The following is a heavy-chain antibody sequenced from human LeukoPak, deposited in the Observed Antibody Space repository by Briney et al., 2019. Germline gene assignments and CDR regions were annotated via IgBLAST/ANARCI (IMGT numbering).Heavy chain of an antibody. Sequence: ASVKVSCKASGGTFSSYAISWVRQAPGQGLEWMGRIIPILGIANYAQKFQGRVTITADKSTSTAYMELSSLRSEDTAVYYCASDPTYLAYGGNSGQGAFDIWGQGTMVTVSS. CDR1: GGTFSSYA. V-gene: IGHV1-69*04. CDR3: ASDPTYLAYGGNSGQGAFDI. CDR2: IIPILGIA. J-gene: IGHJ3*02. D-gene: IGHD4-23*01.